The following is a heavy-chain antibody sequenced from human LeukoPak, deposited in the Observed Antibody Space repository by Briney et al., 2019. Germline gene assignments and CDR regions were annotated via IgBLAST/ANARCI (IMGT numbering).Heavy chain of an antibody. D-gene: IGHD6-19*01. V-gene: IGHV4-59*08. Sequence: SETLSLTCTVSGDSFSNYYWSWIRQSPGKGLEWIGYISYRGSTNQNPSLKSRVTISIDTSKNQFSLKLSSVTAADTAVYYCARHRSTGWSLWGQGTLVTVSS. J-gene: IGHJ4*02. CDR2: ISYRGST. CDR1: GDSFSNYY. CDR3: ARHRSTGWSL.